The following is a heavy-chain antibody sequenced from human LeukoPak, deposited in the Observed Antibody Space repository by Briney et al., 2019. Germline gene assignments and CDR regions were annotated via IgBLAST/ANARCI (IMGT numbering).Heavy chain of an antibody. V-gene: IGHV6-1*01. D-gene: IGHD1-1*01. J-gene: IGHJ3*02. CDR1: GDSVSSNSAA. CDR2: TYFRSKWYN. Sequence: SQTLSLTCAISGDSVSSNSAAWNWIRQSPSRGLEWLGRTYFRSKWYNDYAVSVKSRIIINADTTKNHFSLQLNSVTPEDTAVYFCARNEIGTTYDASGIWGQGTMVTVSS. CDR3: ARNEIGTTYDASGI.